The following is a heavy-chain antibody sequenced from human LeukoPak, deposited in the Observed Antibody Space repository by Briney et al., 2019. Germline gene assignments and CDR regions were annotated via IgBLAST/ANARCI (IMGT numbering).Heavy chain of an antibody. Sequence: PGGSLRLSCVASGFTFSRYWMSWVRQAPGKGLEWVANINRDESEKYYVDSVKGRFTISRDNAKNSLYLQMNSLRAEDTAVYYCARDPDYYDPSGHGGCWGQGTLVTVSS. CDR1: GFTFSRYW. CDR3: ARDPDYYDPSGHGGC. J-gene: IGHJ4*02. CDR2: INRDESEK. V-gene: IGHV3-7*01. D-gene: IGHD3-22*01.